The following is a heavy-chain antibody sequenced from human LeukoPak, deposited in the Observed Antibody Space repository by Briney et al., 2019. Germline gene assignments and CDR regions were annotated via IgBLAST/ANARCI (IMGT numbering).Heavy chain of an antibody. V-gene: IGHV3-23*01. CDR2: ISASGGSS. D-gene: IGHD6-19*01. Sequence: GGSLRLSCAASGFTFSSYAMSWVRQAPGKGLEWVSAISASGGSSYYADSVRDRFTISRDNSKNMLYLKMSSLRAEDTAVYYCAKEMALGIAVAGFFDFWGQGTLVTVPS. CDR1: GFTFSSYA. CDR3: AKEMALGIAVAGFFDF. J-gene: IGHJ4*02.